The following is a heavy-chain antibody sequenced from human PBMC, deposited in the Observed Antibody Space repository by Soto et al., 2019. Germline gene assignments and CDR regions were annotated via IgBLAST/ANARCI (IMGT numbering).Heavy chain of an antibody. CDR1: GYIFTGYH. J-gene: IGHJ6*02. Sequence: QVHLVQSGAEVKKPGASVKVSCKASGYIFTGYHIHWVRQAPGRGLEWMGWINPNSGDPEYAQNFQGRVTMTRDTSFNLVYMEMSGLMSDDTAVYYCARDARGTRGFDEMDIWGQGTTVTVSS. D-gene: IGHD3-9*01. CDR3: ARDARGTRGFDEMDI. V-gene: IGHV1-2*02. CDR2: INPNSGDP.